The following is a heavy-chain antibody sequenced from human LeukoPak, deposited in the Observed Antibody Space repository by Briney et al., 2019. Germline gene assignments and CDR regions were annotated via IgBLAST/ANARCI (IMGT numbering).Heavy chain of an antibody. CDR1: GGSISSYY. J-gene: IGHJ3*02. D-gene: IGHD6-6*01. CDR2: IYYSGST. CDR3: AREYSSSSGRRAFDI. V-gene: IGHV4-59*08. Sequence: KTSETLSLTCTVSGGSISSYYWNWIRQPPGKGLEWIGYIYYSGSTNYNPSLKSRVTILVDTSKNQFSLRLSPVTAADTAVYYCAREYSSSSGRRAFDIWGQGTMVTVSS.